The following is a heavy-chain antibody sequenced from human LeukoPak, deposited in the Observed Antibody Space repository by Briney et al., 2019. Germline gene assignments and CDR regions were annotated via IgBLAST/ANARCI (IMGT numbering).Heavy chain of an antibody. D-gene: IGHD3-22*01. CDR2: IYASGNT. CDR1: GGSISSYY. CDR3: ARAEVFYYDSSGYYGY. Sequence: SETLSLTCTVSGGSISSYYWSWVRQPAGKGLEWIGRIYASGNTNYNPSLKGRVTMTVDTSKNQFSLNLSSVTAADTAVYYCARAEVFYYDSSGYYGYWGQGTLVTVSS. J-gene: IGHJ4*02. V-gene: IGHV4-4*07.